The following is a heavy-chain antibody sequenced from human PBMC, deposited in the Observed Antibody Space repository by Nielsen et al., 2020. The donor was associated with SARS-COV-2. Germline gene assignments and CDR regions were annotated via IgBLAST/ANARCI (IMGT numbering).Heavy chain of an antibody. D-gene: IGHD3-10*01. V-gene: IGHV3-23*01. CDR1: GFTFSSYA. CDR2: ISGSGGST. J-gene: IGHJ4*02. CDR3: AKSLLRSGSGTY. Sequence: LSLTCAASGFTFSSYAMSWVRQAPGKGLEWVSAISGSGGSTYYADSVKGRFTISRDNSKNTLYLQMNSLRAEDTAVYYCAKSLLRSGSGTYWGQGTLVTVSS.